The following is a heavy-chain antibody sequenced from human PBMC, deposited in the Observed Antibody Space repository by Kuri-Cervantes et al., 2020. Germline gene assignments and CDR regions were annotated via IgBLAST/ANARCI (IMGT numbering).Heavy chain of an antibody. V-gene: IGHV3-21*01. Sequence: GGSLRLPCVASGFTFSSYSMNWVRQAPGKGLEWVSSITSSSYYIYYADSVKGRFTISRDNAKNSLYLQMNSLRAEDTAVYYCAKDRGLDITAVTTPDYWGQGALVTVSS. CDR1: GFTFSSYS. D-gene: IGHD4-17*01. CDR2: ITSSSYYI. CDR3: AKDRGLDITAVTTPDY. J-gene: IGHJ4*02.